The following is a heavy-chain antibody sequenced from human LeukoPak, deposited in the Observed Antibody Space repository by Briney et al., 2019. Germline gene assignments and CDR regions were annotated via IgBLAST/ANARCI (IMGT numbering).Heavy chain of an antibody. Sequence: PSETLSLTCTVSGGTIDDSRYYWGWIRQPPGKGLEWIGSIHSSGNTFYSPSLKSRVTISVDTSNNQFYLKLHSVTAADTAVYYCARDWREWGQGTLVTVSS. CDR3: ARDWRE. D-gene: IGHD3-3*01. CDR1: GGTIDDSRYY. V-gene: IGHV4-39*07. J-gene: IGHJ4*02. CDR2: IHSSGNT.